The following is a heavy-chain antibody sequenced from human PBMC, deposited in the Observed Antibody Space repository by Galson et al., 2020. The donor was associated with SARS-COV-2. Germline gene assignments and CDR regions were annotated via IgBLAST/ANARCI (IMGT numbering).Heavy chain of an antibody. CDR2: ISYDGSNK. Sequence: GGSLRLSCAASGFTFSSYAMHWVRQAPGKGLEWVAVISYDGSNKYYADSVKGRFTISRDNSKNTLYLQMNSLRAEDTAVYYCARVRGSGGSCYDYWGQGTLVTVSS. D-gene: IGHD2-15*01. V-gene: IGHV3-30*04. J-gene: IGHJ4*02. CDR3: ARVRGSGGSCYDY. CDR1: GFTFSSYA.